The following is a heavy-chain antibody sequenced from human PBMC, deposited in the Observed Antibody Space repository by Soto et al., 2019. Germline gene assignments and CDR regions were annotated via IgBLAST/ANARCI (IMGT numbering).Heavy chain of an antibody. D-gene: IGHD1-26*01. V-gene: IGHV4-31*03. J-gene: IGHJ5*02. CDR1: GGSISSGGSY. Sequence: QVQLQESGPGLVKPSQTLSLTCTVSGGSISSGGSYWSWIRQHPGKGLEWIGYIYYSGSTYYNPSLKGRVTISVDTSKNQFSLKLSSVTAADTAVYYWAREDGTEPRGWFDPWGQGTLVTVSS. CDR3: AREDGTEPRGWFDP. CDR2: IYYSGST.